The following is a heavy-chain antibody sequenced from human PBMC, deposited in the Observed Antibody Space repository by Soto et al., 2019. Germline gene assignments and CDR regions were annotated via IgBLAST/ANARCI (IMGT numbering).Heavy chain of an antibody. D-gene: IGHD3-3*01. J-gene: IGHJ4*02. Sequence: EVQLVESGGGLVQPGGSLRLSCAASGFTFSSYWMSWVRQAPGKGLEWVANIKQDGSEKYYVDSVKGRFTISRDNAKNSLYLQMNSLRAEDTAVYYCARGGEYYDFWSGYYTGYFDYWGQGTLVTVSS. CDR1: GFTFSSYW. CDR3: ARGGEYYDFWSGYYTGYFDY. CDR2: IKQDGSEK. V-gene: IGHV3-7*03.